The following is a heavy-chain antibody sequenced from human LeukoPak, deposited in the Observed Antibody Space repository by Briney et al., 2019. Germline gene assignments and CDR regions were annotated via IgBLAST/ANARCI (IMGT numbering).Heavy chain of an antibody. CDR2: MNPYTGKT. CDR3: ARATRASTSTSFSYYYYMDV. D-gene: IGHD5-12*01. Sequence: ASVNVSCEAAGHSFGYFDVNWVRQAPEQGLEWMGWMNPYTGKTGFAQKFQGRVTTTSERSRSKVYMELRSVTPEDTAVYYCARATRASTSTSFSYYYYMDVWCKGTTVTVS. V-gene: IGHV1-8*03. J-gene: IGHJ6*03. CDR1: GHSFGYFD.